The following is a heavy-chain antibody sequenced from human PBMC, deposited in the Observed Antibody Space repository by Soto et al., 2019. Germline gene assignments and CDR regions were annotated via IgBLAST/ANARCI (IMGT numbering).Heavy chain of an antibody. J-gene: IGHJ3*02. Sequence: EVQLVESGGGLVKPGGSLRLSCAASGFIFSNAWMSWVRQAPGKGLEWVGRIKSKTDGGTTDYAAPVKGRFTISTDDSKNMLYLQMKSLKTEDTAVYYCTREYSGYDYSAFDIWGPGTMVIVSS. CDR3: TREYSGYDYSAFDI. D-gene: IGHD5-12*01. V-gene: IGHV3-15*01. CDR1: GFIFSNAW. CDR2: IKSKTDGGTT.